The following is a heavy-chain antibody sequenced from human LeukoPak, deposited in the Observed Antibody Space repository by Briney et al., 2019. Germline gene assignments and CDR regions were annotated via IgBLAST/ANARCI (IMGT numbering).Heavy chain of an antibody. D-gene: IGHD4-17*01. J-gene: IGHJ5*02. CDR1: GDSISTYY. Sequence: SETLSLTCTVSGDSISTYYWTWIRQPPGKGLEWIGYISDSGSTNYDPSLKSRVTISLDTSKNQFSLKLISLTAADTAAYYCARVEYGDYGWFDPWGQGTLVTVSS. V-gene: IGHV4-59*01. CDR3: ARVEYGDYGWFDP. CDR2: ISDSGST.